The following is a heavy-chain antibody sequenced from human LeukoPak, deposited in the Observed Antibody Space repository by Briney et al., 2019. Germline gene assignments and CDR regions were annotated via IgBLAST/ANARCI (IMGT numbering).Heavy chain of an antibody. V-gene: IGHV4-59*06. CDR3: ARDLFHRSSGMDV. Sequence: PSETLSLACTVSGGSISSYYWSWIRQHPGKGLEWIGYIYYSGSTYYNPSLKSRVTISVDTSKNQFSLKLSSVTAADTAVYYCARDLFHRSSGMDVWGQGTTVTVSS. J-gene: IGHJ6*02. CDR2: IYYSGST. CDR1: GGSISSYY. D-gene: IGHD3-22*01.